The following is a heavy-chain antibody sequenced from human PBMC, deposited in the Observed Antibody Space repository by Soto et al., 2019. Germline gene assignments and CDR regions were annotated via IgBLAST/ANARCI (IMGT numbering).Heavy chain of an antibody. CDR3: AGEGGVGPTFRRRYYGMDV. Sequence: GSTYYNPSLKSRVTISVDTSKNQFSLKLSSVTAADTAVYYCAGEGGVGPTFRRRYYGMDVWGQGTTVTVSS. D-gene: IGHD1-26*01. V-gene: IGHV4-31*02. J-gene: IGHJ6*02. CDR2: GST.